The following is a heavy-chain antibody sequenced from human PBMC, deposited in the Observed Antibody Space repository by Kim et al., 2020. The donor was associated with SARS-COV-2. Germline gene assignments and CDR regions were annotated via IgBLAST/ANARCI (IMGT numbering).Heavy chain of an antibody. CDR1: GFSFSSNW. D-gene: IGHD2-21*01. CDR3: ARDFCGSRDY. V-gene: IGHV3-74*01. CDR2: INPDGSLT. Sequence: GGSLRLSCTASGFSFSSNWMHWVRQAPGKGPVWVARINPDGSLTNHADSVQGRFTISRDNAENTLHLQMNSLTVDDTAIYYCARDFCGSRDYWGQGTLVIVS. J-gene: IGHJ4*02.